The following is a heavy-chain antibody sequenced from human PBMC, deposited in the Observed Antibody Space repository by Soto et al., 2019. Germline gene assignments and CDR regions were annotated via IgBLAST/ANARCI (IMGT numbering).Heavy chain of an antibody. CDR3: ARESSSGRRDRFDY. D-gene: IGHD6-19*01. CDR2: IWYDGTNR. V-gene: IGHV3-33*01. J-gene: IGHJ4*02. CDR1: GFTFSNHG. Sequence: QVKLVESGGGVVQPGRSLRLSCAASGFTFSNHGMHWVRQAPGKGLEWVTVIWYDGTNRFYADSVKGRFTISRDISENTVFLQMNSLRAEDTAVYYCARESSSGRRDRFDYWGQGTLVTVSS.